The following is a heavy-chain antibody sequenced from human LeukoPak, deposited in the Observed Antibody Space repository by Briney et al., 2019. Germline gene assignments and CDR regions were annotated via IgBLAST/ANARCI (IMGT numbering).Heavy chain of an antibody. J-gene: IGHJ4*02. CDR2: IWYDGSNK. CDR3: ARADCSSTTCYSLDY. CDR1: GFTFSSYG. V-gene: IGHV3-33*01. Sequence: PGGSLRLSCAASGFTFSSYGMHWVRQAPGKGLEWVAVIWYDGSNKYYADSVKGRFTIYRDNSKNTLYLQMNSLRAEDTAVYYCARADCSSTTCYSLDYWGQGTLVTVSS. D-gene: IGHD2-2*01.